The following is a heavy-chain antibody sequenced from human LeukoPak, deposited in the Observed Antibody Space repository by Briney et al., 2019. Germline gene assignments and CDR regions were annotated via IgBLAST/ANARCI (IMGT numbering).Heavy chain of an antibody. V-gene: IGHV3-48*03. Sequence: PGGSLRLSCAASGFTFSSYEMNWVRQAPGKGLEWVSYISSSGSTIYYADSVKGRFTISRDNAKNSLYLQMNSLRVEDTAVYYCARDRWFGELSADPLGHFDYWGQGTLVTVSS. J-gene: IGHJ4*02. CDR3: ARDRWFGELSADPLGHFDY. CDR1: GFTFSSYE. CDR2: ISSSGSTI. D-gene: IGHD3-10*01.